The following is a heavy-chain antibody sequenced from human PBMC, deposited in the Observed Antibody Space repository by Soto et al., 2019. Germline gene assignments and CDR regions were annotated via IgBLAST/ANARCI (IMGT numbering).Heavy chain of an antibody. V-gene: IGHV5-10-1*01. D-gene: IGHD6-19*01. J-gene: IGHJ4*02. CDR1: GYNFTSYW. CDR3: ARGRVAVAPLDY. CDR2: IDPSDSYT. Sequence: PGESLKIACKGSGYNFTSYWIDWVRQMPEKGLEWMGRIDPSDSYTNYSPSFQGHVTISADKTISTAYLQWSSLKASDTAMYYCARGRVAVAPLDYWGKGTLVTVPQ.